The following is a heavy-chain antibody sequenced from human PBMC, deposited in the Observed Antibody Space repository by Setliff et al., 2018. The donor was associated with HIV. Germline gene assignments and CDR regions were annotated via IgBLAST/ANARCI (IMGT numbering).Heavy chain of an antibody. J-gene: IGHJ4*02. CDR3: ARARGVITTFDY. D-gene: IGHD3-22*01. V-gene: IGHV1-69*13. Sequence: VKVSCKASGGTFSNHGISWVRQAPGQGLEWMGGIIPILGTTQFAQKFQGRLTITADESTSTAYMELSSLKSEDTAVYYCARARGVITTFDYWGQGTLVTVSS. CDR2: IIPILGTT. CDR1: GGTFSNHG.